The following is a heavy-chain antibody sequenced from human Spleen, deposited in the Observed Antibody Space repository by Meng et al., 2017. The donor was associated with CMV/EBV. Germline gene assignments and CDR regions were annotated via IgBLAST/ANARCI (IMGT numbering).Heavy chain of an antibody. D-gene: IGHD3-9*01. CDR2: ISGSGIRT. V-gene: IGHV3-23*01. CDR1: GLTFSDYG. J-gene: IGHJ4*02. Sequence: ASGLTFSDYGMTWVRQAPGKGLEWISGISGSGIRTHNTDSVKGRFAISRDNPEKTLYLQMNSLRVEDTAMYYCAKERYFDWSSGADYWGQGILVTVSS. CDR3: AKERYFDWSSGADY.